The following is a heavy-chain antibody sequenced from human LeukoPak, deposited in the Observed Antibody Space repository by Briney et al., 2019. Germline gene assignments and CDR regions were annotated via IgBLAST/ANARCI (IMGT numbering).Heavy chain of an antibody. CDR2: INPSGGSP. J-gene: IGHJ6*03. D-gene: IGHD1-26*01. V-gene: IGHV1-46*01. CDR3: ARAQGSYYHYYMDV. CDR1: GYTFTIYH. Sequence: GASVKVSCKASGYTFTIYHLHWVRQAPGQGLEWMGIINPSGGSPNYAQKFQGRVTMTRDMSTSTVNMELSSLRSEDTAVYYCARAQGSYYHYYMDVWGKGTTVTVSS.